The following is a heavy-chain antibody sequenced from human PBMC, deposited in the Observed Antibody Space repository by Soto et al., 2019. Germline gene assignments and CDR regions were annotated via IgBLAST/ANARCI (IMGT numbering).Heavy chain of an antibody. CDR1: GGSISSGDYY. D-gene: IGHD3-22*01. Sequence: PSETLSLTCTVSGGSISSGDYYWSWIRQPPGKGLEWIGYIYHSGSTYYNPSLKSRVTISVDKSKNQFSLKLSSVTAADTAVYYCARGSYDSSVYYFFPYYFDYWGQGTLVT. V-gene: IGHV4-30-4*01. CDR3: ARGSYDSSVYYFFPYYFDY. CDR2: IYHSGST. J-gene: IGHJ4*02.